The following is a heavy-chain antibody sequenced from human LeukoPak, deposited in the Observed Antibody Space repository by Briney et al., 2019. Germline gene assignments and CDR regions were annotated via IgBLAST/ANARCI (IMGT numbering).Heavy chain of an antibody. J-gene: IGHJ4*02. Sequence: GGSLRLSCSASGFTFSSYAMHWVRQAPGKGLEWVSYISSSGTYTNYADSVRGRFTISRDNAKNSLYLQMNSLRAEDTAVYYCARGRVTAVAGSDYWGQGTLVTVSS. D-gene: IGHD6-19*01. CDR3: ARGRVTAVAGSDY. CDR2: ISSSGTYT. V-gene: IGHV3-21*05. CDR1: GFTFSSYA.